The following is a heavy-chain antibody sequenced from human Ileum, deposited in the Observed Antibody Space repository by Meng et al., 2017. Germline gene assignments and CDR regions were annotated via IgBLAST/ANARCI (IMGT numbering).Heavy chain of an antibody. V-gene: IGHV3-23*01. Sequence: EVTLLESGGGRVQPGGSLTLSCVGSEFTFNNFAMTWVRQTPGKGLEWVASLSASGRTPEYADSVKGRFTVSRDNSKNALFLHMTNLRVADTALYSCAKGISVIPTAFDHWGHGTLVTVSS. CDR2: LSASGRTP. J-gene: IGHJ4*01. D-gene: IGHD2/OR15-2a*01. CDR3: AKGISVIPTAFDH. CDR1: EFTFNNFA.